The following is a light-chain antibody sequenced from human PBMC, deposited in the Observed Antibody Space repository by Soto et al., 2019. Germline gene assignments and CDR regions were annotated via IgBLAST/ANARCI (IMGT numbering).Light chain of an antibody. J-gene: IGLJ1*01. V-gene: IGLV3-21*02. CDR2: DDH. CDR1: NIGTKS. Sequence: SYELAQPPSVSVAPGQTARISCGGDNIGTKSVHWYQQKPGQAPVLVIYDDHDRPSGIPERFSGSNSGNTATLTITRVEAGDEADYYCQIRDSDSDHYVFESGTKVTV. CDR3: QIRDSDSDHYV.